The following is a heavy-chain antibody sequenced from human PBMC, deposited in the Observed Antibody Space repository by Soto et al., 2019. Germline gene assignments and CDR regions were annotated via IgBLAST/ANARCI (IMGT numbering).Heavy chain of an antibody. Sequence: QVQLVESGGGVVRPGRSLRLSCAASGFTFSNYGMHWVRQAPGKELEWVAAIWYDGSNKYYADSVKGRFTISRDISKNTLYLQMNSLRAEDTAVYYCARERIAAAGTADFDYWGQGTLVTVSS. V-gene: IGHV3-33*01. CDR1: GFTFSNYG. J-gene: IGHJ4*02. D-gene: IGHD6-13*01. CDR3: ARERIAAAGTADFDY. CDR2: IWYDGSNK.